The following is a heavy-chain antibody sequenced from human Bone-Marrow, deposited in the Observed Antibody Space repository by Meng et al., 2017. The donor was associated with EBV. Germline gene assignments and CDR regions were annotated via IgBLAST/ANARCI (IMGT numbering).Heavy chain of an antibody. D-gene: IGHD3-22*01. CDR3: ARAHDSSGYYPLT. CDR1: GYTFTYST. CDR2: INTNTGNP. J-gene: IGHJ5*02. V-gene: IGHV7-4-1*02. Sequence: QGQPGQSGYWLNKPGASVKVSCKASGYTFTYSTMNWVRQAPGQGLEWLGWINTNTGNPTYAQGFTGRFVFSLDTSVSTAYLQISSLKAEDTAVYYCARAHDSSGYYPLTWGQGTLVTVSS.